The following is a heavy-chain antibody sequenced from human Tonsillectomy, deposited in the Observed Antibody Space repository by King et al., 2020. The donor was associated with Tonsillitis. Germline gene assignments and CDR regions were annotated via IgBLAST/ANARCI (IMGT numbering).Heavy chain of an antibody. V-gene: IGHV3-7*01. CDR1: GFTFSSYW. CDR2: IKQDGSEK. J-gene: IGHJ1*01. CDR3: ARADYGDYFSEYFQQ. Sequence: VQLVESGGGLVQPGGSLRLSCAASGFTFSSYWMSWVRQAPGKGLEWVANIKQDGSEKYYVDSVKGRFTISRDNAKNSLYLQMNSLRAEDTAVYYCARADYGDYFSEYFQQWGQGTLVTVSS. D-gene: IGHD4-17*01.